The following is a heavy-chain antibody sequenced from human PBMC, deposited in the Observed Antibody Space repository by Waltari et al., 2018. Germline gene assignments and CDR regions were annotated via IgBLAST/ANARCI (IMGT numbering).Heavy chain of an antibody. D-gene: IGHD2-21*01. J-gene: IGHJ3*02. CDR1: GYIFINYF. CDR3: TVIAGDFDI. Sequence: QVNLVQSGADVRKPGASVTVSCKASGYIFINYFIHWVRQAPGQGLEWIGRIKCRNGGTDYARKFQGRVTLTRDTSIRTACMELSGLTLDDTAIYYCTVIAGDFDIWGPGTMVTASS. V-gene: IGHV1-2*06. CDR2: IKCRNGGT.